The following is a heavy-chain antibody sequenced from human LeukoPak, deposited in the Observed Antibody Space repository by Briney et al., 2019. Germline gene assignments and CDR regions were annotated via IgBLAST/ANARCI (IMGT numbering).Heavy chain of an antibody. V-gene: IGHV4-39*01. CDR3: ARQSSGYYYGWFDP. CDR1: GGSILDSSYY. J-gene: IGHJ5*02. Sequence: PSETLSLTCTVSGGSILDSSYYWAWIRQPPGKGLEWFATIFYTGNTHYNPSLKSRVTMSVDTVKNQFSLNLNSVTAADTAVYYCARQSSGYYYGWFDPWGQGTLVTVSS. D-gene: IGHD3-22*01. CDR2: IFYTGNT.